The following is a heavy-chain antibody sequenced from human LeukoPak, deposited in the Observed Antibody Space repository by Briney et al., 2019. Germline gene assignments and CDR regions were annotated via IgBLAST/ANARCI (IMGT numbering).Heavy chain of an antibody. V-gene: IGHV4-34*01. Sequence: SETLSPTCAVYGGSFSGYYWSWIRQPPGKGLEWIGEINHSGSTNYNPSLKSRVTISVDTSKNQFSLKLSSVTAADTAVYYCARSFRLWFGRRTEYFQHWGQGTLVTVSS. CDR3: ARSFRLWFGRRTEYFQH. CDR1: GGSFSGYY. CDR2: INHSGST. J-gene: IGHJ1*01. D-gene: IGHD3-10*01.